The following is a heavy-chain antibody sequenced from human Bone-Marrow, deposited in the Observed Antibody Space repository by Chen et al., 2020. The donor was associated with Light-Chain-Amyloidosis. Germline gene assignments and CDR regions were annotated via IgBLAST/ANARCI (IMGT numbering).Heavy chain of an antibody. V-gene: IGHV4-30-4*01. CDR3: ARGTGPANEYFDY. D-gene: IGHD2-8*02. Sequence: QVQLLESGPGLVRPSQTLSLTCSVPGGSIKSGDYYWTWIRQPPGKGLEWIGYIYSSGSVYYNPSLKSRVSLSLDTSNNLFSLRLTSVTASDTAVYYCARGTGPANEYFDYWGQGTLVTVSS. CDR1: GGSIKSGDYY. J-gene: IGHJ4*02. CDR2: IYSSGSV.